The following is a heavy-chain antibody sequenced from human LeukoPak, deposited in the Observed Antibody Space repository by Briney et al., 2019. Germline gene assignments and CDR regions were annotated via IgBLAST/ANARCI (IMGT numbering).Heavy chain of an antibody. J-gene: IGHJ4*02. D-gene: IGHD3-22*01. CDR3: AKDPGYYYDSSGCYLVY. V-gene: IGHV3-23*01. Sequence: PGRSLRLSCAASGFTFSSYAMSWVRQAPGKGLEWVSAISGSGGSTYYADSVKGRFTISRDNSKNTLYLQMNSLRAEDTAVYYCAKDPGYYYDSSGCYLVYWGQGTLVTVSS. CDR1: GFTFSSYA. CDR2: ISGSGGST.